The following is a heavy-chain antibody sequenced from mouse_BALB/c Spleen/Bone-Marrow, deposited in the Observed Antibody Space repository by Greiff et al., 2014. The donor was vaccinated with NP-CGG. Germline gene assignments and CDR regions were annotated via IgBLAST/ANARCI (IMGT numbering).Heavy chain of an antibody. V-gene: IGHV14-3*02. Sequence: EVKLVESGADLVKPGASVKLSCTTSGFNIKDTFMHWVKQRPEQGLEWIGRVDPASGNTKYDPKFQGKATITADTSSNKVSLQLSGLTSEVTAVYYCAHDAPFTYWGQGTLVTVSA. CDR1: GFNIKDTF. CDR2: VDPASGNT. D-gene: IGHD2-3*01. J-gene: IGHJ3*01. CDR3: AHDAPFTY.